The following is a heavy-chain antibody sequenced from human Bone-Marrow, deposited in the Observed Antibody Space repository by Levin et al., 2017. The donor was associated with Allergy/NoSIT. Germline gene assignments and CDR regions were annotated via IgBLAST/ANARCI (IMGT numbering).Heavy chain of an antibody. J-gene: IGHJ6*02. CDR3: TKMKGKQYYDYAMDV. D-gene: IGHD2/OR15-2a*01. Sequence: GGSLRLSCAASGFTFNTFAMSWVRQSPGKGLEWLSAIIGSGGRTFIADSVKGRFTISRDNSQNTLYLQMNSLRAEDTAVYYCTKMKGKQYYDYAMDVWGQGTTVTVSS. CDR2: IIGSGGRT. CDR1: GFTFNTFA. V-gene: IGHV3-23*01.